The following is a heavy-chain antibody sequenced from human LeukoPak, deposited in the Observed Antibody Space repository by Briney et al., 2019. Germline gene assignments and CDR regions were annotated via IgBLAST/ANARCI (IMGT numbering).Heavy chain of an antibody. J-gene: IGHJ4*02. CDR3: ARGPSSGWHKADY. CDR2: ISSYNGNT. CDR1: GYTFTSYS. Sequence: ASVKVSCKASGYTFTSYSINWVRQAPGQGLEWMGWISSYNGNTNYAQKLQGRVTMTTDTSTSTAYMELRSLRSDDAAVYYCARGPSSGWHKADYWGQGTLVTVSS. V-gene: IGHV1-18*01. D-gene: IGHD6-19*01.